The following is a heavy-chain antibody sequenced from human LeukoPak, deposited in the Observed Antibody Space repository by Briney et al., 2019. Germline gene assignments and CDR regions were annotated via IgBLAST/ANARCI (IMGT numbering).Heavy chain of an antibody. CDR3: ARTHDYGDYPAFDY. V-gene: IGHV1-69*05. J-gene: IGHJ4*02. D-gene: IGHD4-17*01. CDR1: GGTFSSYA. CDR2: IIPIFGTA. Sequence: SVKVSCKASGGTFSSYAISWVRQAPGQGLEWMGRIIPIFGTANYAQKFQGRVTITTDESTSTAYMELRSLRSEDTAVYYCARTHDYGDYPAFDYWGQGTLVTVSS.